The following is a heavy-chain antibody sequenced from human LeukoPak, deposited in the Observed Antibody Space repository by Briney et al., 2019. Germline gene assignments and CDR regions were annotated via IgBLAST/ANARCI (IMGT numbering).Heavy chain of an antibody. CDR1: GGSISSYY. CDR3: ARGGSGSYYNVRIVNAFDI. J-gene: IGHJ3*02. D-gene: IGHD3-10*01. CDR2: IYYSGST. Sequence: SETLSLTCTVSGGSISSYYWSWIRQPPGKGLEWIGYIYYSGSTNYNPSLKSRVTISVDTSKNQFSLKLSSVTAADTAVYYCARGGSGSYYNVRIVNAFDIWGQGTMVTVSS. V-gene: IGHV4-59*01.